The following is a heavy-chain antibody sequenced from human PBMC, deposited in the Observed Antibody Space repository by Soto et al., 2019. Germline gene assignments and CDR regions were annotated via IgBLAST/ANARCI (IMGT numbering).Heavy chain of an antibody. Sequence: SVKVSCKASGGTFSSYAISWVRQAPGQGLEWMGGIIPIFGTANYAQKFQGRVTITADESTSTAYMELSSLRSEDTAVYYCARGPYYYDSSGSFDYWGQGTLVTVSS. D-gene: IGHD3-22*01. J-gene: IGHJ4*02. CDR1: GGTFSSYA. CDR2: IIPIFGTA. V-gene: IGHV1-69*13. CDR3: ARGPYYYDSSGSFDY.